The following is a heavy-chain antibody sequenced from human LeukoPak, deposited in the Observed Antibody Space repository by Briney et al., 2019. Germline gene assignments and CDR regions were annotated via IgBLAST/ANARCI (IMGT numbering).Heavy chain of an antibody. Sequence: PSETLSLTCTVSGGSISSGDYYWSWIRQPPGKGLEWNGYIYYSGSTYYNPSLKSRVTISVDTSKNQFSLKLSSVTAADTAVYYCARSGYSSGYSFDYWGQGTLVTVAS. J-gene: IGHJ4*02. CDR2: IYYSGST. CDR3: ARSGYSSGYSFDY. D-gene: IGHD6-19*01. V-gene: IGHV4-30-4*01. CDR1: GGSISSGDYY.